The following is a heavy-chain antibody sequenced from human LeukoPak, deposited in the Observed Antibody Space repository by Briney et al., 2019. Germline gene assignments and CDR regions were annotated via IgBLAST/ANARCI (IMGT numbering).Heavy chain of an antibody. D-gene: IGHD3-22*01. J-gene: IGHJ3*02. Sequence: GGSLRLSCAASGFTVSSNYMSWVRQAPGKGLEWVSVIYSGGSTYYADSVKGRFTISRDNAENSLYLQMNSLRVEDMALYYCAKDGDSSLYGAFDIWGQGTMVTVSS. V-gene: IGHV3-53*05. CDR1: GFTVSSNY. CDR2: IYSGGST. CDR3: AKDGDSSLYGAFDI.